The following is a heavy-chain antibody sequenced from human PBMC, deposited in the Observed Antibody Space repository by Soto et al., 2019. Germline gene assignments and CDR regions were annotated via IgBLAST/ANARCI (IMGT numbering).Heavy chain of an antibody. D-gene: IGHD5-18*01. Sequence: SETLSLTCTVSGGSISSYYWSWIRQPPGKGLEWIGYIYYRGNAYYNPSLKSRITISIDTSKNQFSLKLSSVTAADTAVYYCAITPSPGTAFDYWGQGTLVTVSS. V-gene: IGHV4-59*12. CDR3: AITPSPGTAFDY. CDR1: GGSISSYY. J-gene: IGHJ4*02. CDR2: IYYRGNA.